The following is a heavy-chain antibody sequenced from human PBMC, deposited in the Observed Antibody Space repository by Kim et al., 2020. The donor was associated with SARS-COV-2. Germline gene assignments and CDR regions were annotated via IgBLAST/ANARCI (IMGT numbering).Heavy chain of an antibody. V-gene: IGHV4-31*03. CDR1: GGSISSGGYY. Sequence: SETLSLTCTVSGGSISSGGYYWIWIRQHPGKGLEWIGYIYYSGSTYYNPSLKSRVTISVDTSKNQFSLKLSSVTAADTAVYYCARTRITMIVVVTHFDYWGQGTLVTVSS. CDR2: IYYSGST. J-gene: IGHJ4*02. CDR3: ARTRITMIVVVTHFDY. D-gene: IGHD3-22*01.